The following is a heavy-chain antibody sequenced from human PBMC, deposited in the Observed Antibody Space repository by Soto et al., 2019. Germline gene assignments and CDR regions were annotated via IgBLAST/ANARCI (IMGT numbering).Heavy chain of an antibody. CDR2: IYYSGST. D-gene: IGHD5-12*01. V-gene: IGHV4-59*01. J-gene: IGHJ6*02. CDR1: GGSISSYY. Sequence: ETLSLTCTVSGGSISSYYWSWIRQPPGKGLEWIGYIYYSGSTNYNPSLKSRVTISVDTSKNQFSLKLSSVTAADTAVYYCARGRGYSGYDGGLYYYYGMDVWGQGTTVTVSS. CDR3: ARGRGYSGYDGGLYYYYGMDV.